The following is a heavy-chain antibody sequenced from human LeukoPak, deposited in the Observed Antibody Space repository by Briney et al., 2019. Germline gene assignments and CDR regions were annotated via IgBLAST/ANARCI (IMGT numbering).Heavy chain of an antibody. CDR1: GFTFSSYW. Sequence: GGSLRLSCAASGFTFSSYWVHWVRQAPGKGLVWVSRINSDGSSTSYADSVKGRFTISRDNAKNTLYLQMNSLRAEDTAVYYCARDREKSGTTYYDFWSGYYRAGDDAFDIWGQGTMVTVSS. D-gene: IGHD3-3*01. CDR2: INSDGSST. J-gene: IGHJ3*02. V-gene: IGHV3-74*01. CDR3: ARDREKSGTTYYDFWSGYYRAGDDAFDI.